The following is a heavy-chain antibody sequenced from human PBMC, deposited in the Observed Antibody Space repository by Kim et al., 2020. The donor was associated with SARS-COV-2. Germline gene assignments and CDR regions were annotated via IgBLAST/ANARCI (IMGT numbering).Heavy chain of an antibody. CDR1: GGSISSYY. CDR3: ARDTRYSSSWGALYYYYGRDV. D-gene: IGHD6-13*01. Sequence: SETLSLTCTVSGGSISSYYWSWIRQPPGKGLEWIGYIYYSGSTNYNPSLNSRVTISVDTSKNQFSLKLSSVTAADTAVYYCARDTRYSSSWGALYYYYGRDVWGQGTTLTVSS. V-gene: IGHV4-59*01. CDR2: IYYSGST. J-gene: IGHJ6*02.